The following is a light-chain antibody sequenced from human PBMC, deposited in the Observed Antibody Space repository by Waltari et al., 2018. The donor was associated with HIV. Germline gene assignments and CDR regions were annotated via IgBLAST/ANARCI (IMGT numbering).Light chain of an antibody. CDR2: AAS. CDR1: QSVSASY. CDR3: QQYGGSRNP. V-gene: IGKV3-20*01. Sequence: EVVLTQSPGTLSLSPGERATLSCRASQSVSASYLVCYQQRAGQAPRLLIYAASTRATGIPDRFSGSGSGTDFTLTIRRLEPEDFAVYYCQQYGGSRNPFGGGTKVEIK. J-gene: IGKJ4*01.